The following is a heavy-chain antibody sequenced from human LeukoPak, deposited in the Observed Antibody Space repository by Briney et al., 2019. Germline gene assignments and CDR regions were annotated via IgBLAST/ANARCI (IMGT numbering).Heavy chain of an antibody. D-gene: IGHD3-22*01. J-gene: IGHJ4*02. Sequence: PSETLSLTCTVSGGSISSYYWSWIRQPPGKGLEWIGYIYYSGSTNYNPSLKGRVTISVDTSKNQFSLKLSSVTAADTAVYYCAGYPPRSGYYPEDFDYWGQGTLVTVSS. CDR2: IYYSGST. V-gene: IGHV4-59*01. CDR1: GGSISSYY. CDR3: AGYPPRSGYYPEDFDY.